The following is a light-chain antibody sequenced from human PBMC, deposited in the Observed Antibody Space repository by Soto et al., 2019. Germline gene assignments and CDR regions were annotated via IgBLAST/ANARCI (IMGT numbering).Light chain of an antibody. CDR3: QQSYYTPLT. J-gene: IGKJ4*01. CDR2: AAS. Sequence: DVPINQSPSSLSAAVGARVTSNCRASPSIGRYLNWYQQTPGRAPKFLISAASSLQSGVPSRFSGSGSGTDFTLTLRSLQTEDFATYYCQQSYYTPLTCGGGTKLDIK. CDR1: PSIGRY. V-gene: IGKV1-39*01.